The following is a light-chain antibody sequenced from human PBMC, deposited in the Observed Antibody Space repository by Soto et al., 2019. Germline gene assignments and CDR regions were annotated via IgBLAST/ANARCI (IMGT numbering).Light chain of an antibody. V-gene: IGLV2-11*01. CDR2: DVS. CDR3: CSYAGSYSLYV. CDR1: SSDVGGYNY. J-gene: IGLJ1*01. Sequence: QSVPTQPRSVSGSPGQSVTISCTGTSSDVGGYNYVSWYQQHPGKAPKLIIYDVSERPSGVPDRFSGSKSGNTASLTISGLQAEDEADYYCCSYAGSYSLYVFGTGTKLTVL.